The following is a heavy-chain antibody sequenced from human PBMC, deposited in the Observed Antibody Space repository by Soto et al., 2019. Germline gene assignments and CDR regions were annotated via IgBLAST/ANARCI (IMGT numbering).Heavy chain of an antibody. CDR1: GFTFSSYG. J-gene: IGHJ6*02. CDR3: AKVSRYSSSRNYYYYGMDV. CDR2: ISYDGSNK. V-gene: IGHV3-30*18. D-gene: IGHD6-13*01. Sequence: QVQLVESGGGVVQPGRSLRLSCAASGFTFSSYGMHWVRQAPGKGLEWVAVISYDGSNKYYADSVKGRFTISRDNSKNTLYLQMNGLRAEDTAVYYCAKVSRYSSSRNYYYYGMDVWGQGTTVTVSS.